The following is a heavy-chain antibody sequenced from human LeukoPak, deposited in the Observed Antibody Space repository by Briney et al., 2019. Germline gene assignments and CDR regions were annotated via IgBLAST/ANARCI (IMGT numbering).Heavy chain of an antibody. D-gene: IGHD4-17*01. CDR1: GYSFTSYW. CDR3: ARHFDYGDYGTLGGLDY. J-gene: IGHJ4*02. CDR2: IYPGDSDT. V-gene: IGHV5-51*01. Sequence: GESLKISCKGSGYSFTSYWIGWVRPMPGKGLERMGIIYPGDSDTRYSPSFQGQVTISADKSISTAYLQWSSLKASDTAMYYCARHFDYGDYGTLGGLDYWGQGTLVTVSS.